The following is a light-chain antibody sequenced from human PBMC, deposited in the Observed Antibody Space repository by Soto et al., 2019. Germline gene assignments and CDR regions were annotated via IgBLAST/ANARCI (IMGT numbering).Light chain of an antibody. Sequence: EVVLTQSPDTLSWSPGERATLSCRASQSVSSFLAWYQQKPGQAPRLLIYDASNRATGIPARFSGSGSGTDFTLTISSLEPEDYAVYYCQHRSRWPGAFGPGNKVDIX. V-gene: IGKV3-11*01. CDR1: QSVSSF. CDR2: DAS. J-gene: IGKJ1*01. CDR3: QHRSRWPGA.